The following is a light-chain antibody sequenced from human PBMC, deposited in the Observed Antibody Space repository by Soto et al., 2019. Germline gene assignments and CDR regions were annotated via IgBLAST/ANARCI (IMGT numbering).Light chain of an antibody. CDR3: SSYTTSSPCV. V-gene: IGLV2-14*01. Sequence: QSALTQPASVSGSPGQSITISCTGTSSDVGGYKCVSWYQQYPGKAPKLMMYEVSNRPSGVSNRFSGSKSGNTASLTISGLQAEDEADYYCSSYTTSSPCVFGTGTKVTVL. CDR2: EVS. J-gene: IGLJ1*01. CDR1: SSDVGGYKC.